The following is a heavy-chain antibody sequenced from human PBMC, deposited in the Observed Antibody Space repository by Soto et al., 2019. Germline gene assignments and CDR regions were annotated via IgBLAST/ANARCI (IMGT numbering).Heavy chain of an antibody. CDR2: IYHGGTT. V-gene: IGHV4-4*02. J-gene: IGHJ4*02. CDR3: VSSRNYDFWRDGGRHFYFDY. CDR1: GGSISSSYW. D-gene: IGHD3-3*01. Sequence: QVQLQESGPGLVKPSGTLSLTCAVSGGSISSSYWWNWVRQTPRGGLEWIGKIYHGGTTNYNPSLKNRVTISVDKSKNQFSLKLTSVTAADTAVYYCVSSRNYDFWRDGGRHFYFDYWGRGILATVSS.